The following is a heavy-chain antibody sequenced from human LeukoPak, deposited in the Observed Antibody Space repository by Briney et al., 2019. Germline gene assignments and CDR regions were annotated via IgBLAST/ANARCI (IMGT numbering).Heavy chain of an antibody. Sequence: GASVKVSCKASGGTFSSYAISWVRQAPGQGLEWMGGIIPIFGTANYAQKFQGRVTITADESTSTAYMELSSLRSEDTAVYYCARDEGCSSTSCYTLSRRDYYYYYMDVWGKGTTVTVSS. J-gene: IGHJ6*03. CDR2: IIPIFGTA. CDR3: ARDEGCSSTSCYTLSRRDYYYYYMDV. V-gene: IGHV1-69*13. CDR1: GGTFSSYA. D-gene: IGHD2-2*02.